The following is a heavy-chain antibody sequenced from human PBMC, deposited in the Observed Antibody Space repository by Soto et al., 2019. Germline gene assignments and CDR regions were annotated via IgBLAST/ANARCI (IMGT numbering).Heavy chain of an antibody. V-gene: IGHV1-8*01. Sequence: QVQLVQSGAEVKKPGASVKVSCKASGYTFTSYDINWVRQATGQGLEWMGWMNPNSGNTGYAQKFQGRVTMTRNTARSTAYMELSSLRSEDTAVYYCARGYSGYDWGMDYYYYMDVWGKGTTVTVSS. D-gene: IGHD5-12*01. CDR2: MNPNSGNT. CDR1: GYTFTSYD. CDR3: ARGYSGYDWGMDYYYYMDV. J-gene: IGHJ6*03.